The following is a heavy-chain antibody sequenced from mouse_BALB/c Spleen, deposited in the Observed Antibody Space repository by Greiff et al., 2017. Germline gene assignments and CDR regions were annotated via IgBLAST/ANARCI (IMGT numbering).Heavy chain of an antibody. CDR1: GYSITSGYY. D-gene: IGHD1-1*01. Sequence: VQLKESGPGLVKPSQSLSLTCSVTGYSITSGYYWNWIRQFPGNKLEWMGYISYDGSNNYNPSLKNRISITRDTSKNQFFLKLNSVTTEDTATYYCAKDYYGSSLDYWGQGTTLTVSS. J-gene: IGHJ2*01. CDR3: AKDYYGSSLDY. CDR2: ISYDGSN. V-gene: IGHV3-6*02.